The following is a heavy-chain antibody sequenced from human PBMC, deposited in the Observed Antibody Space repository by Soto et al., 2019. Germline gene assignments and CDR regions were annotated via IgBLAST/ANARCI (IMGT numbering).Heavy chain of an antibody. CDR3: AREDGSGSYRHGFDY. D-gene: IGHD3-10*01. V-gene: IGHV4-34*01. Sequence: QVQLQQWGAGLLKPSETLSLTCAVYGGSFSGYYWSWIRQPPGKGLEWIGEINHSGSTNYNPSLKSRVTISVDTSKNQFSLKLSSVTAADTAVYYCAREDGSGSYRHGFDYWGQGTLVTVSS. CDR1: GGSFSGYY. CDR2: INHSGST. J-gene: IGHJ4*02.